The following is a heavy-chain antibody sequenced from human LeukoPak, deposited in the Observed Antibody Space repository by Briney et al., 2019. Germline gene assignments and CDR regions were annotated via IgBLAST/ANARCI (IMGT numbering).Heavy chain of an antibody. J-gene: IGHJ4*02. CDR2: IYDSGST. D-gene: IGHD1-26*01. V-gene: IGHV4-39*07. CDR1: GGSISSSTYY. Sequence: PSETLSLTCTVSGGSISSSTYYWGWIRQPPGKGLEWIGSIYDSGSTYSNPSLKSRLTISVDTSKNQFSLRLRSVTAADTAVYYCAREPIVGATLIDYWGQGTLVTVSS. CDR3: AREPIVGATLIDY.